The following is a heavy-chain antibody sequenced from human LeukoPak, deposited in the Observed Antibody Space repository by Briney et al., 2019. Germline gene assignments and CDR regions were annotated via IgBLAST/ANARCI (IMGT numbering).Heavy chain of an antibody. CDR3: ATAPPNDSSGSYDY. V-gene: IGHV1-24*01. CDR2: FDPEDGET. Sequence: GASVKVSCKVSGYTLTELSMHWVRQAPGKGLEWMGGFDPEDGETIYAQKFQGRVTMTEDTSTDTAYMELSSLRSEDTAVYYCATAPPNDSSGSYDYWGQGTLVTVSS. D-gene: IGHD3-22*01. CDR1: GYTLTELS. J-gene: IGHJ4*02.